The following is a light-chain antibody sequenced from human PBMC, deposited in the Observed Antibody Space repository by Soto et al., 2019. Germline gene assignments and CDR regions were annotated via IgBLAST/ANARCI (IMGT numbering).Light chain of an antibody. J-gene: IGKJ3*01. V-gene: IGKV1-39*01. Sequence: DIQMTQSPSSLSASVGDRVTITCRTSQTVSNNLNWYQRKPGKAPSLLIYASSTLQSGVPSRFIGSGSETEFTLTTSSLQPEEFATYYCQQDNMTPFTFGPGTKVDI. CDR2: ASS. CDR1: QTVSNN. CDR3: QQDNMTPFT.